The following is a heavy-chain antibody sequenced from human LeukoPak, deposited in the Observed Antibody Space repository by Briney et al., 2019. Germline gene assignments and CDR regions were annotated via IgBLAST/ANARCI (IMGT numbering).Heavy chain of an antibody. D-gene: IGHD3-10*01. Sequence: SETLSLTCTVSGGSISSSSYSWGWIRQPPGKGLEWIGSIYYSGSTYYNPSLKSRVTISVDTSKNQFSMKLSSVTAADTAVYYCARFHPWFGEWGQGTLVTVSS. J-gene: IGHJ4*02. V-gene: IGHV4-39*01. CDR1: GGSISSSSYS. CDR2: IYYSGST. CDR3: ARFHPWFGE.